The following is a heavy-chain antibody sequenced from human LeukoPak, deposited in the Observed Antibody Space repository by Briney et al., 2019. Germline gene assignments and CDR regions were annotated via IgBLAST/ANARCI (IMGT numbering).Heavy chain of an antibody. J-gene: IGHJ6*03. CDR2: ISSSSSYI. CDR3: ARGYDGYYYYYMDV. CDR1: GFTFSSYS. Sequence: GALRLSCAASGFTFSSYSMNWVRQAPGKGLEWVSSISSSSSYIYYADSVKGRFTISRDNAKNSLYLQMNSLRAEDTAVYYCARGYDGYYYYYMDVWGKGTTVTVSS. V-gene: IGHV3-21*01. D-gene: IGHD1-14*01.